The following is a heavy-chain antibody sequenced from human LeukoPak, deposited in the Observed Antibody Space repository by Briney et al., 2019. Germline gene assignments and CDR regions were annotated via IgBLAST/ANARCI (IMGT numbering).Heavy chain of an antibody. CDR1: GDSISDYY. D-gene: IGHD2-21*02. CDR3: ARGVMTAIFAFDI. CDR2: IYTNGIT. Sequence: KTSETLSLTCTVSGDSISDYYGSWIRQPAGKGLELIGRIYTNGITNYNPSLKSRVTTSVDTSKNQLSLRLSSVTAADTAVYYCARGVMTAIFAFDIWGQGTMVTVSS. J-gene: IGHJ3*02. V-gene: IGHV4-4*07.